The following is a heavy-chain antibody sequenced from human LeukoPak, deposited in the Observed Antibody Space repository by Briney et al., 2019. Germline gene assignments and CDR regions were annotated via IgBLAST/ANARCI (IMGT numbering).Heavy chain of an antibody. CDR2: SYYSGRT. J-gene: IGHJ4*02. Sequence: PSETLSLTCTVPGGSISSYYWSWIRQPPAKGLEWMGYSYYSGRTTYNPTLKRRVTISVDTSKNQFSLKLSSVTAADTAVYYCARERGRGYYYDSSGYYYVCDYGGQGTLLTVSS. CDR1: GGSISSYY. CDR3: ARERGRGYYYDSSGYYYVCDY. D-gene: IGHD3-22*01. V-gene: IGHV4-59*01.